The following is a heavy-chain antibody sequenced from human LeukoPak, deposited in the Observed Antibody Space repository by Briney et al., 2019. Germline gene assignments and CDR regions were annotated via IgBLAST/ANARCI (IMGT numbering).Heavy chain of an antibody. V-gene: IGHV4-4*07. CDR1: GGSISSYY. D-gene: IGHD6-19*01. J-gene: IGHJ4*02. Sequence: SETLSLTCTVSGGSISSYYWSWIRQPAGKGLEWIGRIYTSGSTNYNPSLKSRVTMSVDTSKNQFSLKPSSVTAADTAVYYCASVAAPKKYSSGWYGYNFDYWGQGTLVTVSS. CDR3: ASVAAPKKYSSGWYGYNFDY. CDR2: IYTSGST.